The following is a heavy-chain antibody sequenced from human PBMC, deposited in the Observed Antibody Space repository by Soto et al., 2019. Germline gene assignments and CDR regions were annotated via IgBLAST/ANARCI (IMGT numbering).Heavy chain of an antibody. V-gene: IGHV1-69*08. CDR3: AREDRDRETGLVPAAIDGMDV. CDR2: IIPVFGIA. J-gene: IGHJ6*02. Sequence: QVQLVQSGAEVKKPGSSVKVSCKASGGTFSRYSFTWVRQAPGHGLEWMGRIIPVFGIASYAQKFQGRVTITADKSTSTAYMELSSLISEDTAVYYCAREDRDRETGLVPAAIDGMDVWGQGTTVTVSS. CDR1: GGTFSRYS. D-gene: IGHD2-2*01.